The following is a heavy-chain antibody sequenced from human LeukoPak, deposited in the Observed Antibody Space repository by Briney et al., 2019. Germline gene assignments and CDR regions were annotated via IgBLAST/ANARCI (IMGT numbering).Heavy chain of an antibody. CDR1: GYTFTSYD. D-gene: IGHD6-6*01. Sequence: ASVKVSCKASGYTFTSYDINWVRQATGQGLEWMGWMNPNSGNTSYAQKFQGRVTMTRDMSTSTVYMELSSLRSEDTAVYYCAREKYSSSSPTSNWGQGTLVTVSS. CDR3: AREKYSSSSPTSN. J-gene: IGHJ1*01. CDR2: MNPNSGNT. V-gene: IGHV1-8*01.